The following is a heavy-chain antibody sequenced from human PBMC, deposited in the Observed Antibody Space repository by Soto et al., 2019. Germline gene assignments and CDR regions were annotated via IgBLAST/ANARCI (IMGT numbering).Heavy chain of an antibody. V-gene: IGHV4-39*01. CDR3: ARLWYRWYAWFDP. CDR2: IYYSGST. CDR1: GGSISSSSDY. Sequence: SETLSLTCTVSGGSISSSSDYWGWIRQPPGKGLEWIGSIYYSGSTYYNPSLKGRVTISVDTSKNQFSLKLSSVTAADTAAYYCARLWYRWYAWFDPWGQGTLVTVSS. J-gene: IGHJ5*02. D-gene: IGHD2-8*02.